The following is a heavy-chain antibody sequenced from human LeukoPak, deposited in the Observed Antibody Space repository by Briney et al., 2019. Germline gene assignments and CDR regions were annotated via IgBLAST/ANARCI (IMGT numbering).Heavy chain of an antibody. D-gene: IGHD1-26*01. CDR3: ARESAVGATLDY. CDR2: IYYSGST. CDR1: GGSISSGDYY. V-gene: IGHV4-30-4*08. Sequence: PSETLSLTCTVSGGSISSGDYYWRWIRQPPGKGLEWIGYIYYSGSTYYNPSLKSRVTISVDTSKNQFSLKLSSVTAADTAVYYCARESAVGATLDYWGQGTLVTVSS. J-gene: IGHJ4*02.